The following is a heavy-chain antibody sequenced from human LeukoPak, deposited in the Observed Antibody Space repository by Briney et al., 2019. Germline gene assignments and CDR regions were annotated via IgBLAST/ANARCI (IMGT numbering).Heavy chain of an antibody. CDR2: ITTSDGNT. CDR1: GFTFSSYT. J-gene: IGHJ4*02. D-gene: IGHD7-27*01. V-gene: IGHV3-23*01. Sequence: HPGGSLRLSCAASGFTFSSYTMSWVRQAPGKGLEWVSTITTSDGNTYYADSAKGRFTVSRDNSKNTLFLQMNSLRAEDTAVYYCAKDGGLWVSAHWGDSWGRGTLVTVS. CDR3: AKDGGLWVSAHWGDS.